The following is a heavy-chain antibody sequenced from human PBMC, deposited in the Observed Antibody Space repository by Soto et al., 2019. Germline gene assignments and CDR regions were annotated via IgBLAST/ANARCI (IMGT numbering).Heavy chain of an antibody. Sequence: SETLSLTCTVSGGSISSYYWSWIRQPPGKGLEWIGYIYYSGSTNYNPSLKSRVTISVDTSKSQFSLKLSSVTAADTAVYYCARGELADYYYYYMDVWGKGTTVTVSS. V-gene: IGHV4-59*01. D-gene: IGHD3-16*01. CDR3: ARGELADYYYYYMDV. J-gene: IGHJ6*03. CDR2: IYYSGST. CDR1: GGSISSYY.